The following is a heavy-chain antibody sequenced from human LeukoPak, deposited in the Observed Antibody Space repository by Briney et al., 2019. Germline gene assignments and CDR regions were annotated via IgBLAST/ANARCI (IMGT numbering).Heavy chain of an antibody. CDR2: IYYSGST. CDR1: GGSISSYY. J-gene: IGHJ4*02. Sequence: ASETLSLTCTVSGGSISSYYWSWIRQPPGKGLEWIGDIYYSGSTNYNPSLKSRVTISVDTSKNQFSLKLSSVTAADTAVYYCARQRRGWYFDYWGQGTLVTVSS. CDR3: ARQRRGWYFDY. V-gene: IGHV4-59*08. D-gene: IGHD3-10*01.